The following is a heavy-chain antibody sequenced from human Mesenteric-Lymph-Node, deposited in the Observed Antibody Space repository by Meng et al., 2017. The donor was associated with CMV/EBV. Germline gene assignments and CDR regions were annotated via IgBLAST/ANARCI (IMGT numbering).Heavy chain of an antibody. CDR1: GGSFSGYY. V-gene: IGHV4-34*01. Sequence: GSLRLSCAVYGGSFSGYYWSWIRQPPGKGLEWIGEINHSGSTNYNPSLKSRVTISVDTSRNQFSLKLSSVTAADTAVYYCARVRRRYCSSTSCYHAEYFQHWGQGTLVTVSS. D-gene: IGHD2-2*01. CDR2: INHSGST. J-gene: IGHJ1*01. CDR3: ARVRRRYCSSTSCYHAEYFQH.